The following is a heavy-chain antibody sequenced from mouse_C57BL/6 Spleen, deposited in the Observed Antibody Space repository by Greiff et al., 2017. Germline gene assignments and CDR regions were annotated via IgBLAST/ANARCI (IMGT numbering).Heavy chain of an antibody. J-gene: IGHJ2*01. Sequence: VQLQQPGAELVKPGASVKLSCKASGYTFTSYWMHWVKQRPGQGLEWLGMIHPNSGSTNYNEKFKSKSTLTVDKSSSTAYMQLSSLTSEDSAVYYCARWGFSSPYFDYWGQGTTLTVSS. CDR2: IHPNSGST. D-gene: IGHD1-1*01. V-gene: IGHV1-64*01. CDR1: GYTFTSYW. CDR3: ARWGFSSPYFDY.